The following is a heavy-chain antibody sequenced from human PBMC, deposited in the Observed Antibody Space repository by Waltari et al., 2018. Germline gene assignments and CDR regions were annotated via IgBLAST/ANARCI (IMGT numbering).Heavy chain of an antibody. CDR3: ARPGYSYGYAFDI. V-gene: IGHV3-48*03. CDR2: ISSSGSTI. D-gene: IGHD5-18*01. CDR1: GFTFSSYD. J-gene: IGHJ3*02. Sequence: EVQLVESGGGLVQPGGSLRLSCAASGFTFSSYDMNWVRRAPGKGLEWVSYISSSGSTIYYADSVKGRFTISRDNAKNSLYLQMNSLRAEDTAVYYCARPGYSYGYAFDIWGQGTMVTVSS.